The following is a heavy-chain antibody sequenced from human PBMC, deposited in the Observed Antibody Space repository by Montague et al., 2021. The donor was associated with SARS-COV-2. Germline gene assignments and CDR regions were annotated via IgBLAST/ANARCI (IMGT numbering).Heavy chain of an antibody. CDR3: ARDPCRITIFGVVTRYGMDV. Sequence: SETLSLTCIVSGGSVSSGSYYWSWIRQPGGKGLEWIGNIYYSGXTXYXXXXKXRVTISVDTSKNQFSLKLSSVTAADTAVYYCARDPCRITIFGVVTRYGMDVWGQGTTVTVSS. CDR1: GGSVSSGSYY. CDR2: IYYSGXT. V-gene: IGHV4-61*01. D-gene: IGHD3-3*01. J-gene: IGHJ6*02.